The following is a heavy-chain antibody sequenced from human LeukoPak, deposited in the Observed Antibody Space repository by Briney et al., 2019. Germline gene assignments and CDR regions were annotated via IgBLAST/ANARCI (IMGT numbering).Heavy chain of an antibody. Sequence: GGSLRLSCAASGFSFSSQWMSWVRQAPGKGLEWVAIVNQGGTEKYYVDSVKGRFTISRDNAENSLYLQMNSLRAEDTAVYYCAREHYFYHMDGWGEGTTVTVSS. CDR3: AREHYFYHMDG. CDR1: GFSFSSQW. J-gene: IGHJ6*03. V-gene: IGHV3-7*01. CDR2: VNQGGTEK.